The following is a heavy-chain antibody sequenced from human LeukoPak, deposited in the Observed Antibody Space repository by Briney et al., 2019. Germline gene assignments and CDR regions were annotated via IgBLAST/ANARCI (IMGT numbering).Heavy chain of an antibody. Sequence: PSETLSLTCAVSGGSISSYYWSWIRQPPGKGLEWIGYIYYSGSTNYNPSLKSRVTISVDTSKNQFSLKLSSVTAADTAVYYCAGSGSYPPYYFDYWGQGTLVTVSS. V-gene: IGHV4-59*08. CDR3: AGSGSYPPYYFDY. CDR1: GGSISSYY. CDR2: IYYSGST. J-gene: IGHJ4*02. D-gene: IGHD1-26*01.